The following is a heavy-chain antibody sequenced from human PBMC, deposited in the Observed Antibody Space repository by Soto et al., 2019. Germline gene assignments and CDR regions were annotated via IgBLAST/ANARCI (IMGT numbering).Heavy chain of an antibody. CDR1: GFTFSSYT. J-gene: IGHJ4*02. Sequence: EVQLVESGGGLVKPGGSLRLSCEASGFTFSSYTINWVRRAPGKGLEWVSSISSRSTNIHYADSVKGRFTISRDNAKRSLYLQMNGLRAEDAAVYYCARGPLYYFDYWGQGTLVTVSP. CDR3: ARGPLYYFDY. CDR2: ISSRSTNI. V-gene: IGHV3-21*01.